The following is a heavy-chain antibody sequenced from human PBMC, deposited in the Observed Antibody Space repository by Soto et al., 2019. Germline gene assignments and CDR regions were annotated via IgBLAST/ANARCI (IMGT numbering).Heavy chain of an antibody. CDR2: IKSKTDGGTT. CDR3: TTDYLGREQQLSAFDI. CDR1: GFTFSNAW. V-gene: IGHV3-15*01. J-gene: IGHJ3*02. Sequence: EVQLVESGGGLVKPGGSLRLSCAASGFTFSNAWVSWVRQAPGKGLEWVGRIKSKTDGGTTDYAAPVKGRFTISRDDSKNTLYLQMNSLKTEDTAVYYCTTDYLGREQQLSAFDIWGQGTMVTVSS. D-gene: IGHD6-13*01.